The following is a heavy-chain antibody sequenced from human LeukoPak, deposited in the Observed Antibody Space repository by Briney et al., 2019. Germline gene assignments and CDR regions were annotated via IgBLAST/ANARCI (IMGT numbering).Heavy chain of an antibody. D-gene: IGHD6-19*01. CDR1: GFTFRDSR. CDR2: INQGGSEK. CDR3: VRDGSVCHR. V-gene: IGHV3-7*05. Sequence: PGGSLRLSCAASGFTFRDSRGCWVRQAPGKGLEWVANINQGGSEKYYLNSVKGRFTISRDNAKNSLYLQMNSLRTDDTAIYYCVRDGSVCHRWRRGTLVTVSS. J-gene: IGHJ5*02.